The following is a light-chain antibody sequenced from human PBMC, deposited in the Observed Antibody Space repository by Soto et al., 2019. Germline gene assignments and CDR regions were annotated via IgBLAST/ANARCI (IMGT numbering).Light chain of an antibody. CDR2: SNN. CDR3: AAWDDSLNAFV. J-gene: IGLJ1*01. Sequence: VTISCSGSSSNIGRNTVNWYHQLPGTAPKLLIYSNNQRPSGVPDRFSGSRSGTSASLAITGLQSEDEADYSCAAWDDSLNAFVFGTGTKVTVL. V-gene: IGLV1-44*01. CDR1: SSNIGRNT.